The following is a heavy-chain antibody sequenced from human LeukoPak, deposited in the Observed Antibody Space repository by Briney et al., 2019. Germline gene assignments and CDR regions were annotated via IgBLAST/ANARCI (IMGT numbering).Heavy chain of an antibody. CDR2: INPNSGGT. CDR3: ARVWEPSVTAADY. D-gene: IGHD4-17*01. J-gene: IGHJ4*02. CDR1: GYTFTGYY. Sequence: ASVKVSCKASGYTFTGYYMHWVRQAPGQGLEWMGWINPNSGGTNCVQKFQGRVTMTRDTSISTAYMELSRLRSDDTAVYYCARVWEPSVTAADYWGQGTLVTVSS. V-gene: IGHV1-2*02.